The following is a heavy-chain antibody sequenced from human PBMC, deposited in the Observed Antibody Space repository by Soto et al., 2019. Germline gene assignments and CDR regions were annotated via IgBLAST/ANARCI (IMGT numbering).Heavy chain of an antibody. D-gene: IGHD3-16*01. CDR2: IYWDDDK. CDR1: GFSLDTWGVG. V-gene: IGHV2-5*02. CDR3: ERALVSWGAYYFDH. Sequence: QITLKESGPTLVRPTQTLTLTCTVSGFSLDTWGVGVGWIRQPPGKAPEWLALIYWDDDKRYSPSLKNRLTITKDTSRNQLVLTLATMDPVDTVTYNCERALVSWGAYYFDHWGQGTLVTVSS. J-gene: IGHJ4*02.